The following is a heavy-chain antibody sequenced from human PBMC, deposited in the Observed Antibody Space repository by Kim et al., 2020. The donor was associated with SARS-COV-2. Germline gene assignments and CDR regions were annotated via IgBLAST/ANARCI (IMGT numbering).Heavy chain of an antibody. CDR3: ARDRVPYGSGISQKH. CDR2: ISYDGSNK. J-gene: IGHJ4*02. CDR1: GFTFSSYA. D-gene: IGHD3-10*01. V-gene: IGHV3-30*04. Sequence: GGSLRLSCAASGFTFSSYAMHWVRQAPGKGLEWVAVISYDGSNKYYADSVKGRFTISRDNSKNTLYLQMNNLRAEDTAVYYCARDRVPYGSGISQKHWGQGTLVTVSS.